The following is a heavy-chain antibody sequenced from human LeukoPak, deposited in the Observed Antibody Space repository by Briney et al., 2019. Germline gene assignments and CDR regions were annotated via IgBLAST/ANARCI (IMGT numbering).Heavy chain of an antibody. CDR1: GFTVSSNY. CDR2: ISGGGGST. V-gene: IGHV3-23*01. D-gene: IGHD3-9*01. Sequence: PGGSLRLSCAASGFTVSSNYMSWVRQAPGKGLEWVSAISGGGGSTYYADSVKGRFTISRDNSKNTLYLQMNSLGAEDTAVYYCAKDLSTDLRYFDWLLLAFDIWGQGTMVTVSS. J-gene: IGHJ3*02. CDR3: AKDLSTDLRYFDWLLLAFDI.